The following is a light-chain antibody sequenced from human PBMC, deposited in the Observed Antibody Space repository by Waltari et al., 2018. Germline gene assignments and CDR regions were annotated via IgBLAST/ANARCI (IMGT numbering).Light chain of an antibody. CDR2: GAS. V-gene: IGKV1-5*01. J-gene: IGKJ1*01. CDR1: QSLSQW. CDR3: QQYNTYSRT. Sequence: DIQMTQSPSTLSASIGDRVTITCRASQSLSQWLAWYQQKPGKAPKLLIYGASSLESGVPSRFSGSGSGTEFTLTISSLQPDDFATYYCQQYNTYSRTFGQGTTVEVK.